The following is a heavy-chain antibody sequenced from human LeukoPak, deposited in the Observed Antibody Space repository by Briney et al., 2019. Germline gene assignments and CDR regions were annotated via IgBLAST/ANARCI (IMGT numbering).Heavy chain of an antibody. J-gene: IGHJ4*02. CDR2: INSDGSDM. CDR3: ARDSRWYNGRYYDEGIDY. Sequence: PGGSLRLSCTGSGFTFSGYWMHWVRQVPGKGLVGVSRINSDGSDMSYADSVKGRFTISRDNAKNTVYLQMNSLRVEDTALYYCARDSRWYNGRYYDEGIDYWGQGTLVTVSS. V-gene: IGHV3-74*01. D-gene: IGHD1-26*01. CDR1: GFTFSGYW.